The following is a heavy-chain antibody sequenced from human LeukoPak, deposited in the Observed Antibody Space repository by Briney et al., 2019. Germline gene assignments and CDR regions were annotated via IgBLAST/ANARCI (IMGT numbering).Heavy chain of an antibody. CDR2: ISHDGSHK. Sequence: GGSLRLSCVASGFTFSSFSMHWVRQAPGNGLEWVAVISHDGSHKSYADSVRGRFTISRDNAKNTLYLQMNSLRAEDTATYFCTRGGYCGADNCYSGGDYFDPWGQGTLVTVSS. CDR3: TRGGYCGADNCYSGGDYFDP. J-gene: IGHJ5*02. V-gene: IGHV3-30*04. D-gene: IGHD2-15*01. CDR1: GFTFSSFS.